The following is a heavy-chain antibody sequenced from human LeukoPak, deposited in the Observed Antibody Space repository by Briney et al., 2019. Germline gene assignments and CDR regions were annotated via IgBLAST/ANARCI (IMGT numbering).Heavy chain of an antibody. CDR2: INPSGGST. CDR1: GYTFTSYY. D-gene: IGHD6-6*01. J-gene: IGHJ4*02. CDR3: ARDLIGISPIAARTYDY. V-gene: IGHV1-46*01. Sequence: ASVKVSCKASGYTFTSYYMHWVRQAPGQGLEWMGIINPSGGSTSYAQKFQGRVTMTRDTSTSTVYMELSSLRSEDTAVYYCARDLIGISPIAARTYDYWGQGTLVTVSS.